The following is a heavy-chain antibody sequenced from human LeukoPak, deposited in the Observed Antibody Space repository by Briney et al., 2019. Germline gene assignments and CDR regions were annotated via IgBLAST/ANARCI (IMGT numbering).Heavy chain of an antibody. V-gene: IGHV4-4*07. J-gene: IGHJ4*02. Sequence: KPSETLSLTCSVSGASISDYYWTWIRQPAGRGLEWIGRTHVTENTKYNPSLRGRVTMSVDTSKKQVSLKLSSVTATDTAIYYCAGGKLGRMNSLVCWGQGSLVTVSS. CDR1: GASISDYY. D-gene: IGHD7-27*01. CDR3: AGGKLGRMNSLVC. CDR2: THVTENT.